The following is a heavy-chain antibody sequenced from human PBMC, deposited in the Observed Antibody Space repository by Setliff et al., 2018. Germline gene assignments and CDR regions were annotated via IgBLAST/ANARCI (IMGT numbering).Heavy chain of an antibody. D-gene: IGHD4-17*01. CDR2: ISAYNGKT. J-gene: IGHJ5*02. V-gene: IGHV1-18*01. CDR3: ARDVPLTTVTKNYFGP. CDR1: GGAFSTYS. Sequence: ASVKVSCKASGGAFSTYSLSWVRQAPGQGLEWVGWISAYNGKTYFAQKFQDRVTLTTHTSTGTVYMELRSLNSDDTAVYYCARDVPLTTVTKNYFGPWGQGTLVTVSS.